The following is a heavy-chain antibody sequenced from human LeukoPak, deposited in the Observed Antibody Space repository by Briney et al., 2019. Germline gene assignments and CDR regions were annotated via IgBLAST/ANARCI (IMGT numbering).Heavy chain of an antibody. CDR2: FDPEDGET. J-gene: IGHJ6*04. D-gene: IGHD2-2*01. CDR3: ATRYCSSTSCFISYGMDV. V-gene: IGHV1-24*01. CDR1: GYTLTELS. Sequence: VTXXFKVSGYTLTELSMHWVRQAPGKGREWMGGFDPEDGETIYAQKFQGRVTMTEDTSTDTAYMELSSLRSEDTAVYYCATRYCSSTSCFISYGMDVWGKGTTVTVSS.